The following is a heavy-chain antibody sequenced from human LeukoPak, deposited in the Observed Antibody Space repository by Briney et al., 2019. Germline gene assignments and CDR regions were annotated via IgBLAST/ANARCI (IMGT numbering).Heavy chain of an antibody. CDR1: GFTFSSHW. D-gene: IGHD6-19*01. V-gene: IGHV3-74*01. CDR2: ISGDGSQT. Sequence: GGSLRLSCVASGFTFSSHWMHCIRQSPGKGLFWVSRISGDGSQTSYARSVKGRFTISRDNARDTLYLQLASLRVDDSAVYYCARPEQAVAATVWGQGTLVTVSS. CDR3: ARPEQAVAATV. J-gene: IGHJ4*02.